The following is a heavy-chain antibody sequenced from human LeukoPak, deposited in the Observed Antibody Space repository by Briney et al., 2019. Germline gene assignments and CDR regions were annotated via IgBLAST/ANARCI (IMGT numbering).Heavy chain of an antibody. CDR1: GGSFSGYY. Sequence: SETLSLTCAVYGGSFSGYYWSWIRQPPGKGLEWIGEINHSGSTNYNPSLKSRVTISVDTSKTQFSLKLSSVTAADTAVYYCARSCSGGSCGGYWGQGTLVTVSS. D-gene: IGHD2-15*01. V-gene: IGHV4-34*01. CDR3: ARSCSGGSCGGY. J-gene: IGHJ4*02. CDR2: INHSGST.